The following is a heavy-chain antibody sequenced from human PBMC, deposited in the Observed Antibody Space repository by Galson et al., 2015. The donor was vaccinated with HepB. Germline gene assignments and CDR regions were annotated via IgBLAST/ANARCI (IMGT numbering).Heavy chain of an antibody. V-gene: IGHV1-69*13. CDR3: ARDPQGFIAAAGTPHYFDY. Sequence: SVKVSCKASGGTFSSYAISWVRQAPGQGLEWMGGIIPIFGTANYAQKFQGRVTITADESTSTAYMELSSLRSEDTAVYYCARDPQGFIAAAGTPHYFDYWGQGTLVTVSS. J-gene: IGHJ4*02. D-gene: IGHD6-13*01. CDR1: GGTFSSYA. CDR2: IIPIFGTA.